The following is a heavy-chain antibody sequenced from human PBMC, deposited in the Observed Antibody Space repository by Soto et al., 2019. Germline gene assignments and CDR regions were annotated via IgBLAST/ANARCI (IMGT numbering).Heavy chain of an antibody. Sequence: SETLSLTCTVSGGSISSSSDYWGWIRQPPGKGLEWIGSIYYSGSTYYNPSLKSRVTISVDTSKNQFSLKLSSVTAADTAVYYCARHFTKTYSSSWTYYYYGMDVWGQGTTVTVSS. CDR3: ARHFTKTYSSSWTYYYYGMDV. D-gene: IGHD6-13*01. J-gene: IGHJ6*02. CDR2: IYYSGST. CDR1: GGSISSSSDY. V-gene: IGHV4-39*01.